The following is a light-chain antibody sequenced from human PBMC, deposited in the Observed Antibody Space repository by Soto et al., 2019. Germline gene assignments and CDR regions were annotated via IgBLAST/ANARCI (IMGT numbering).Light chain of an antibody. V-gene: IGKV3-15*01. CDR1: ERVHGN. CDR3: QHYNNWPPT. Sequence: EMVMTQSPATLSVSPGERVTLSCRASERVHGNLAWYQQKPGQGPSLLIYYASTRATGVPDRFTGSGSGTEFTLTISSLQSEDSGVYHCQHYNNWPPTFGPGTKVEIK. J-gene: IGKJ3*01. CDR2: YAS.